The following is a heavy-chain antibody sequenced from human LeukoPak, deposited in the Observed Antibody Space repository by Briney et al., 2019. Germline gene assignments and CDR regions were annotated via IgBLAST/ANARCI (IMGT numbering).Heavy chain of an antibody. V-gene: IGHV4-39*07. Sequence: PSETLSLTCTVSGGSISSSSYYWGWIRQPPGKGLEWIGSIYYSGSTSYNPSLKSRVTISIDTSKNQFSLKLSSVTAADTAVYYCARKAAGGWYFDLWGRGTLVTVSS. J-gene: IGHJ2*01. D-gene: IGHD6-13*01. CDR2: IYYSGST. CDR1: GGSISSSSYY. CDR3: ARKAAGGWYFDL.